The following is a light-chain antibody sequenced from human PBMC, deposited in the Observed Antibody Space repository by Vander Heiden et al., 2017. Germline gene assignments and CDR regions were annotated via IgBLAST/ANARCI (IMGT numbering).Light chain of an antibody. CDR1: SSDVGGYNY. CDR2: EVS. V-gene: IGLV2-8*01. CDR3: SSCEGSNNFGV. Sequence: QSALTQPPSASGSPGQSVTNSCTGTSSDVGGYNYVSWYQQHPGKAPKLMMYEVSKRPSGVPDRFSGSKSGNTASLTVSGLQAEDEADYYCSSCEGSNNFGVFGGGTKLTVL. J-gene: IGLJ3*02.